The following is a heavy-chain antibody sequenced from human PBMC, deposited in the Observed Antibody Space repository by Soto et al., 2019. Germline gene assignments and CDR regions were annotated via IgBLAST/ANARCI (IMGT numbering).Heavy chain of an antibody. CDR2: INQDGSEE. Sequence: EVQLVASGGGLVQPGGSLRLSCAASGFTFSSYRMSWVRQAPGKGLEWVANINQDGSEEYYLDSVKSRFTISRENAKNSMFLQMNSLRDEDTAVYYCARDWDLWGQGTLVTVSS. CDR3: ARDWDL. CDR1: GFTFSSYR. J-gene: IGHJ5*02. V-gene: IGHV3-7*01.